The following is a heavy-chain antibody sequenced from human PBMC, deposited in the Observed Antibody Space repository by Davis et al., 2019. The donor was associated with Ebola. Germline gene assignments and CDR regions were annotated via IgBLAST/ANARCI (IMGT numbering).Heavy chain of an antibody. CDR1: GGSFSGYY. CDR2: INHSGST. V-gene: IGHV4-34*01. D-gene: IGHD2-2*01. Sequence: GSLRLSCAVYGGSFSGYYWSWIRQPPGKGLEWIGEINHSGSTNYNPSLKSRVTISVDTSKNQFSLKLSSVTAADTAVYYCARLSRDCISTSCYLSNYYYGMDVWGQGTTVTVSS. CDR3: ARLSRDCISTSCYLSNYYYGMDV. J-gene: IGHJ6*02.